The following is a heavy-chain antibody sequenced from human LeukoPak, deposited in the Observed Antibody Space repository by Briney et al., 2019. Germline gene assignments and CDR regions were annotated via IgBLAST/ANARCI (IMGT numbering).Heavy chain of an antibody. CDR3: ARGRGYYHTYYYYGMDV. CDR2: INHSGST. Sequence: SSETLSLTCAVYGGSFSGYYWSWIRQPPGKGLEWIGEINHSGSTNYNPSLKSRVTISVDTSKNQFSLKLSSVTAADTAVYYCARGRGYYHTYYYYGMDVWGQGTTVTVSS. CDR1: GGSFSGYY. V-gene: IGHV4-34*01. J-gene: IGHJ6*02. D-gene: IGHD3-22*01.